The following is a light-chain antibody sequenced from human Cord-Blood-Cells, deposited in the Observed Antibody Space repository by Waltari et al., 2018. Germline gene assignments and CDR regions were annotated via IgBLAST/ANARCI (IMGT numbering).Light chain of an antibody. CDR3: SSYTSSSTYV. V-gene: IGLV2-14*01. J-gene: IGLJ1*01. CDR1: SSDVGGYNY. Sequence: QSALTQPASVSGSPGQSITISCTGTSSDVGGYNYVPWYQQHPGKAPKLMIYDVSNRPSGVSKRYSASKSGNTASLTISGLQAEDEADYYCSSYTSSSTYVFGTGTKVTV. CDR2: DVS.